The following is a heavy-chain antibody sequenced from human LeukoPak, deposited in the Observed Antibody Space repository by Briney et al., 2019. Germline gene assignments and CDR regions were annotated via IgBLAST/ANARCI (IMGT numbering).Heavy chain of an antibody. D-gene: IGHD1-1*01. V-gene: IGHV4-39*01. Sequence: PSETLSLTCTVSGGSISSSIYYWGWIRQSPGKGLEWIGSIYYSGSTYYNPSLKSRVTLSVDTSKNQFSLRLTSVTATDTAVYYCARVPGGALNWFDPWGQGTLVTVSS. CDR1: GGSISSSIYY. CDR3: ARVPGGALNWFDP. J-gene: IGHJ5*02. CDR2: IYYSGST.